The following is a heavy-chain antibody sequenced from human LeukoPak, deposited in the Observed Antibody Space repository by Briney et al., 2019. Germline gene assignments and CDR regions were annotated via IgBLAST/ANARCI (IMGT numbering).Heavy chain of an antibody. CDR3: ALGYCGGGSCYAREYFQH. V-gene: IGHV4-31*03. CDR1: GGSINSGGYY. J-gene: IGHJ1*01. CDR2: IYYSGST. Sequence: KPSETLSLTCTVSGGSINSGGYYWTWIRQHPGKGLERNGYIYYSGSTYYNPSLKSRVTISVDTAKNQFSLRLSYVTAADTAVYYCALGYCGGGSCYAREYFQHWGQGTLVTVSS. D-gene: IGHD2-15*01.